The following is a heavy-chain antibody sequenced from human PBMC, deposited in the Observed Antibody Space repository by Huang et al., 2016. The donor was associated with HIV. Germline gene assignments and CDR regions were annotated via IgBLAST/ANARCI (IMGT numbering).Heavy chain of an antibody. CDR3: AREGQNWLGKPFGALAF. D-gene: IGHD3-16*01. CDR1: GVSFSDYA. V-gene: IGHV1-69*10. J-gene: IGHJ4*03. Sequence: QAQLVQSGAAVMKPGSSVRVSCKASGVSFSDYAFSWVRRAPGQGRDWMGGIIPRFGLTNYAPRLQGRVTISADKSSNTVYLELTSLRSGDTAVYYCAREGQNWLGKPFGALAFWGQGTEVIVSS. CDR2: IIPRFGLT.